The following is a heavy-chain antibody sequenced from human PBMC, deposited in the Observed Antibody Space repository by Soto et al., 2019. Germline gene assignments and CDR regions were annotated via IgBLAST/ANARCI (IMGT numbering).Heavy chain of an antibody. CDR2: ISSSSSYI. V-gene: IGHV3-21*01. J-gene: IGHJ4*02. CDR1: GFTFSSYS. D-gene: IGHD1-7*01. Sequence: EVQLVESGGGLVKPGGSLRLSCAASGFTFSSYSMNWVRQAPGKGLEWVSSISSSSSYIYYADSVKGRFTISRDNAKNSLYLQMNSLRAEDTAVYYCARSGSSITGTCFDYWGQGTLVTVSS. CDR3: ARSGSSITGTCFDY.